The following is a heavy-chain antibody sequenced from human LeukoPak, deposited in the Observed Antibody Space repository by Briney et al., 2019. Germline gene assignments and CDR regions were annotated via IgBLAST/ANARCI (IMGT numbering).Heavy chain of an antibody. V-gene: IGHV3-30*04. CDR3: ARARVDPRYFDWLLKADYYYGMDV. D-gene: IGHD3-9*01. CDR2: ISYDGSNK. CDR1: GFTFSSYA. Sequence: PGRSLRLSCAASGFTFSSYAMHWVRQAPGKGLEWVAVISYDGSNKYYADSVKGRFTISRDNSKNTLYLQMNSLRAEDTAVYYCARARVDPRYFDWLLKADYYYGMDVWGQGTTVTVSS. J-gene: IGHJ6*02.